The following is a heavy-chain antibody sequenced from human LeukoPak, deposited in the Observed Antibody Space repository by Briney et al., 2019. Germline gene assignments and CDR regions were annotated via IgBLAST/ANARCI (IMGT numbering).Heavy chain of an antibody. J-gene: IGHJ3*02. CDR3: ATYCSSTSCYNHAFDT. CDR2: IYYSGST. D-gene: IGHD2-2*02. V-gene: IGHV4-59*08. Sequence: PSETLSLTCTVSGGSISSYYWSWIRQPPGKGLEWIGYIYYSGSTNYNPSLKSRVTISVDTSKNQFSLKLSSVTAADTAVYYCATYCSSTSCYNHAFDTWGQGTMVTVSS. CDR1: GGSISSYY.